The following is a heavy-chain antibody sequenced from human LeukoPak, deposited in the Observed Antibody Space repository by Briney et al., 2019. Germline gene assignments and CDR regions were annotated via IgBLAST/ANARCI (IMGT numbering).Heavy chain of an antibody. Sequence: PSETLSLTCTVSGGSISNYYWTWIRQPAGKGLEWIGRIYSSGGTNYNPSLKTRVTMSVDTSENQFSLKVTSVTAADTAVYYCARGSGAFDYWGQGTLVTVSS. CDR1: GGSISNYY. J-gene: IGHJ4*02. CDR2: IYSSGGT. CDR3: ARGSGAFDY. V-gene: IGHV4-4*07.